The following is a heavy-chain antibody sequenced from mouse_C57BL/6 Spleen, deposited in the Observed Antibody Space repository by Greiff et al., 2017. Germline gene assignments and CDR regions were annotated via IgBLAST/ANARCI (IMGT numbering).Heavy chain of an antibody. Sequence: SGTVLARPGASVKMSCKTSGYTFTSYWMHWVKQRPGQGLEWIGAIYPGNSDTSYNQKFTGKAKLTAVTSASPAYMELSSLRNEESAVYDSTRGGYFDVWGTGTPVTVSA. CDR2: IYPGNSDT. CDR1: GYTFTSYW. CDR3: TRGGYFDV. V-gene: IGHV1-5*01. J-gene: IGHJ1*03.